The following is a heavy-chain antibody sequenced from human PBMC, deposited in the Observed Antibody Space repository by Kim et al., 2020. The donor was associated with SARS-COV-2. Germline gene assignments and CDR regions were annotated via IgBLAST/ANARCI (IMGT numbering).Heavy chain of an antibody. CDR3: ARLSRSGWYYFDY. Sequence: HPTPKGRVTITVDTSTNQASLKLSSVTAADTAGYYCARLSRSGWYYFDYWGQGTLVTVSS. D-gene: IGHD6-19*01. V-gene: IGHV4-39*01. J-gene: IGHJ4*02.